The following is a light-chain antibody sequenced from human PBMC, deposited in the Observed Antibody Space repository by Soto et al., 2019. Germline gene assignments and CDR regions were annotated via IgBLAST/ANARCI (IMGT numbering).Light chain of an antibody. CDR3: QQYVSSPKT. V-gene: IGKV3-20*01. J-gene: IGKJ1*01. Sequence: EIVLTQSPGTLSLSPGERATLSCRASQSLSNNFLAWYQQKLGQAPRLLIFAASSRATGIPDRFSGSGSGTDFTLTISRLEPEDIAVYYCQQYVSSPKTFGQGTKVDIK. CDR2: AAS. CDR1: QSLSNNF.